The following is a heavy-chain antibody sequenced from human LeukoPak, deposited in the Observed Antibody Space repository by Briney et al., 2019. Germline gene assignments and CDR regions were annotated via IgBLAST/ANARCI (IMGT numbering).Heavy chain of an antibody. CDR2: IYHSGST. J-gene: IGHJ3*02. V-gene: IGHV4-4*02. D-gene: IGHD3-22*01. CDR1: GGSISSSNW. CDR3: ARGAYYYDSSGPEDAFDI. Sequence: SGTLSLTCAVSGGSISSSNWWSWVRQPPGQGLEWIGEIYHSGSTNYNPSLKSRVTISVDKSKNQFSLKLSSVTAADTAVYYCARGAYYYDSSGPEDAFDIWGQGTMVTVSS.